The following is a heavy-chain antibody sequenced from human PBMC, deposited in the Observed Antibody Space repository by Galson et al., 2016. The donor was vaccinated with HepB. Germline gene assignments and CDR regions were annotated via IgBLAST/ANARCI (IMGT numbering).Heavy chain of an antibody. J-gene: IGHJ4*02. CDR2: IDSSGHST. CDR1: EFTFSSYA. CDR3: ARMYSGTYFAHFDY. D-gene: IGHD3-10*01. V-gene: IGHV3-23*01. Sequence: SLRLSCAASEFTFSSYAMSWVRQAPGKGLEWVSAIDSSGHSTYYTDSVTGRFTISRDNSKNTLYLQMNSLRYEDTAVYYCARMYSGTYFAHFDYWGQGTLVTVSS.